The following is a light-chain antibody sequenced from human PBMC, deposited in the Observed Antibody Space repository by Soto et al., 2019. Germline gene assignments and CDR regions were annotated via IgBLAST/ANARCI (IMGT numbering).Light chain of an antibody. J-gene: IGLJ1*01. CDR1: SSDVGGYNY. V-gene: IGLV2-8*01. CDR2: EVS. CDR3: SSYAGSNNLGV. Sequence: QSALTQPPSASGSPGQSVTISCTGTSSDVGGYNYVSWYQQHPGKAPKLMISEVSKRPSGVPDRFSGSKSGNTASLTVSGLQAEDEADYSCSSYAGSNNLGVFGTGTKLTFL.